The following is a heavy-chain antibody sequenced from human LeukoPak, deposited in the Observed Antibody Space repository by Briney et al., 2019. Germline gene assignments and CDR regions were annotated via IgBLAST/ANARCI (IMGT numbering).Heavy chain of an antibody. Sequence: GGSLRLSCAASGFTFSNYAMSWVRQAPGKGLEWVSAISGSGGTTYYADSVKGRFTISRDNSKNTLYLQMNSLRAEDTAAYYCAKKGDYDILTGQKDWFDPWGQGTLVTVSS. CDR3: AKKGDYDILTGQKDWFDP. V-gene: IGHV3-23*01. CDR2: ISGSGGTT. D-gene: IGHD3-9*01. J-gene: IGHJ5*02. CDR1: GFTFSNYA.